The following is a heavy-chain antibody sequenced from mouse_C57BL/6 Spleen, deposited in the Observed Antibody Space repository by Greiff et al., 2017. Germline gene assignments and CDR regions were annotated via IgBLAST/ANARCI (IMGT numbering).Heavy chain of an antibody. CDR2: ISGGGGNT. D-gene: IGHD4-1*01. J-gene: IGHJ2*01. CDR3: ARQAFLTGTGDYFDY. V-gene: IGHV5-9*01. CDR1: GFTFSSYT. Sequence: EVMLVESGGGLVKPGGSLKLSCAASGFTFSSYTMSWVRQTPEKRLEWVATISGGGGNTYYPDSVKGRFTISRDNAKNTLYLQMSSLRSEDTALYYCARQAFLTGTGDYFDYWGQGTTLTVSS.